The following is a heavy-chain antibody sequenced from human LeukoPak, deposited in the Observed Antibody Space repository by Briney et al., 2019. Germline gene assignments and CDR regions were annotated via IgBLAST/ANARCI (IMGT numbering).Heavy chain of an antibody. CDR1: GDTFSTYG. CDR3: ARTREGDYWERAYYGMDV. V-gene: IGHV1-69*06. J-gene: IGHJ6*02. D-gene: IGHD3-16*01. CDR2: IIPLYNAA. Sequence: PVASVKVSCKASGDTFSTYGVTWVRQAPGQGLEWVGGIIPLYNAANYAQKFQGRVTITADKSTSTAYMELRSLRSEDTAVYYCARTREGDYWERAYYGMDVWGQGTTVTVSS.